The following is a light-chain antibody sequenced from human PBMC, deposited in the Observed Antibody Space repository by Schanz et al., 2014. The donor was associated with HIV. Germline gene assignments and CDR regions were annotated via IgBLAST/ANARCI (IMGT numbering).Light chain of an antibody. V-gene: IGLV2-14*03. CDR3: SSYTSSSTRPWV. CDR2: DVS. J-gene: IGLJ3*02. Sequence: QSALTQPASVSGSRGQSITISCTGTSSDVGGYNYVSWYQQHPGKAPKVMIYDVSNRPSGVSNRFSGSKSGNTASLTISGLQAEDEADYYCSSYTSSSTRPWVFGGGTKLT. CDR1: SSDVGGYNY.